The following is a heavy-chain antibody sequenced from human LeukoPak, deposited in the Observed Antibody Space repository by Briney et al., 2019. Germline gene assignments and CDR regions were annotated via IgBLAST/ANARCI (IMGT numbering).Heavy chain of an antibody. Sequence: PGGSLRLSCAASGFTFNIYAMNWVRQASGKGLEWVSTISGSGSSTYYADSVKGRFTISRDNSKNTLYLQMNSLRAEDTAVYFCAKDQHGYDKPIYYWGQGTLVTVSS. CDR2: ISGSGSST. V-gene: IGHV3-23*01. CDR1: GFTFNIYA. J-gene: IGHJ4*02. D-gene: IGHD5-12*01. CDR3: AKDQHGYDKPIYY.